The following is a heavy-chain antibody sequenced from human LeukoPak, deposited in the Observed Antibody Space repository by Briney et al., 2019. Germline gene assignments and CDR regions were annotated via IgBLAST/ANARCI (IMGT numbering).Heavy chain of an antibody. CDR3: AREERNYYDSSGYYLPHYFDY. Sequence: GGSLRLSCAASGFTFSSYSMNWVRQAPGKGLEWVSYISSSSSTIYYADSVKGRFTISRDNAKNSLYLQMNSLRAEDTAVYYCAREERNYYDSSGYYLPHYFDYWGQGTLVTVSS. D-gene: IGHD3-22*01. CDR1: GFTFSSYS. J-gene: IGHJ4*02. CDR2: ISSSSSTI. V-gene: IGHV3-48*04.